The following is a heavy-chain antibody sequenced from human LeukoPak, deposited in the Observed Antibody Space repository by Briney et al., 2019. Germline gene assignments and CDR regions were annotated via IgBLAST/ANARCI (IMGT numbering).Heavy chain of an antibody. CDR3: ARVERGWYCSGGSCIPWGYYFDY. Sequence: ASVKVSCKASGYTFTSYGISWVRQAPGQGLEWMGWISAYNGNTNYAQKLQGRVTMTRDTSTSTAYMELRSLRSDDTAVYYCARVERGWYCSGGSCIPWGYYFDYWGQGTLVTVSS. CDR2: ISAYNGNT. V-gene: IGHV1-18*01. D-gene: IGHD2-15*01. CDR1: GYTFTSYG. J-gene: IGHJ4*02.